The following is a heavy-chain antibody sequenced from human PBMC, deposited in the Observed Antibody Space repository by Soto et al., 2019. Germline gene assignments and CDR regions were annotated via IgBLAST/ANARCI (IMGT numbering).Heavy chain of an antibody. D-gene: IGHD6-19*01. V-gene: IGHV1-3*01. CDR1: GYTFTSYA. CDR3: ARGIAVPVDPDN. CDR2: INAGNGNT. Sequence: QVQLVQSGAEVKTPGASVKLSCKASGYTFTSYAMHWVRQAPGQSLEWMGWINAGNGNTKYSQRFQGRVTITRDTSASTAYMDLSSLRSEDTAVYYGARGIAVPVDPDNWGQGTRVTVSS. J-gene: IGHJ4*02.